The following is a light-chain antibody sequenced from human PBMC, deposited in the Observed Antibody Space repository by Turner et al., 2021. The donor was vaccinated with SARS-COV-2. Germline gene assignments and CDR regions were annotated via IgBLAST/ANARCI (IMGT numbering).Light chain of an antibody. Sequence: DIVMTQSPDSLAVSLGERATINCKSSQSVLYSSNNKNYLAWYQQKPGQPPTLLIYWASTRESGVPDRFSGSGSGTDFTLTISSLQAEDVAVYYCQQYYSTPLTLGGGTKVEIK. V-gene: IGKV4-1*01. CDR2: WAS. CDR3: QQYYSTPLT. CDR1: QSVLYSSNNKNY. J-gene: IGKJ4*01.